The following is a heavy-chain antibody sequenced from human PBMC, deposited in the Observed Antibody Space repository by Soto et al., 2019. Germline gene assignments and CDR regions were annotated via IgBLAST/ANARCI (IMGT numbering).Heavy chain of an antibody. CDR3: ASYLNSSWSRVFFY. CDR1: GGSISSYY. Sequence: SETLSLTCTVSGGSISSYYWSWIRQPPGKGLEWIGYIYYSGSTNYNPSLKSRVTISVDTSKNQFSLKLSSVTAADTAVYYCASYLNSSWSRVFFYWGQGTLVTVSS. D-gene: IGHD6-13*01. J-gene: IGHJ4*02. V-gene: IGHV4-59*01. CDR2: IYYSGST.